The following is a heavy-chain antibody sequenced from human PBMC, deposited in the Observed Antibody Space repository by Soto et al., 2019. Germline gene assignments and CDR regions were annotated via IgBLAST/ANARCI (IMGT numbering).Heavy chain of an antibody. CDR1: GGTFSSYT. J-gene: IGHJ3*02. CDR2: IIPILGIA. CDR3: ARDSSSWADAFDI. D-gene: IGHD6-13*01. Sequence: QVQLVQSGAEVKKPGSSVKVSCKASGGTFSSYTNSWVRQAPGQGLEWMGRIIPILGIANYAQKFQGRVTITADKSTSTAYMELSSLRSEDTAVYYCARDSSSWADAFDIWGQGTMVTVSS. V-gene: IGHV1-69*08.